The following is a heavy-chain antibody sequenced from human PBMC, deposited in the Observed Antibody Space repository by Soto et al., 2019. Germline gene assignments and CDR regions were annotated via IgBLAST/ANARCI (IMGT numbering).Heavy chain of an antibody. V-gene: IGHV3-33*06. D-gene: IGHD3-10*01. CDR1: GFTFSSYG. CDR3: AKAKSVLLFYFDY. CDR2: IWYDGSNK. Sequence: GGSLRLSCAASGFTFSSYGMHWVRQAPGKGLEWVAVIWYDGSNKYYADSVKGRFTISRDNSKNTLYLQMNSLRAEDTAVYYCAKAKSVLLFYFDYWGQGTLVTVSS. J-gene: IGHJ4*02.